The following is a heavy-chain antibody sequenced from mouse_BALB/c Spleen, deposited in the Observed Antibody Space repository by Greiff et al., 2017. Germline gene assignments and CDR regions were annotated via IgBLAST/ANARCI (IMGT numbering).Heavy chain of an antibody. D-gene: IGHD2-10*01. J-gene: IGHJ4*01. CDR2: INPSTGYT. Sequence: QVQLQQSGAELAKPGASVKMSCKASGYTFTSYWMHWVNQRPGQGLEWIGYINPSTGYTEYNQKFKDKATLTADKSSSTAYMQLSSLTSEDSAVYYCARGSYYGNSYYAMDYWGQGTSVTVSS. V-gene: IGHV1-7*01. CDR3: ARGSYYGNSYYAMDY. CDR1: GYTFTSYW.